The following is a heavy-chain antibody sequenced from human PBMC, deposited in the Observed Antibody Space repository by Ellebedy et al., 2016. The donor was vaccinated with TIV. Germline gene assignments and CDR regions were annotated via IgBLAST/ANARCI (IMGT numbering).Heavy chain of an antibody. CDR1: GGSISNSY. CDR2: SYYSGSS. Sequence: SETLSLXCTVSGGSISNSYCAWIRQPPGKALEWIGYSYYSGSSIYNPSLKTRVTISVDPSKNQFSLRLTSVTAADTAIYYCARVVGSRVFQLPVVMDVWGQGTTVTVSS. V-gene: IGHV4-59*01. D-gene: IGHD1-7*01. CDR3: ARVVGSRVFQLPVVMDV. J-gene: IGHJ6*02.